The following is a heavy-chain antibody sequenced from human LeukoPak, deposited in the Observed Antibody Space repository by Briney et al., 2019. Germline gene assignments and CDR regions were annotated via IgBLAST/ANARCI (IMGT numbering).Heavy chain of an antibody. D-gene: IGHD3-22*01. V-gene: IGHV4-59*01. CDR1: GGSISSYY. CDR2: IYDSGST. J-gene: IGHJ4*02. CDR3: AGAGTYYYDSSGYYPPDY. Sequence: SETLSLTCTLSGGSISSYYWSWIRQPPGKGLEWIGYIYDSGSTNYNPSLKSPVTISVDTSKNQFSLKLSSVTAADTAVYYCAGAGTYYYDSSGYYPPDYWGQGTLVTVSS.